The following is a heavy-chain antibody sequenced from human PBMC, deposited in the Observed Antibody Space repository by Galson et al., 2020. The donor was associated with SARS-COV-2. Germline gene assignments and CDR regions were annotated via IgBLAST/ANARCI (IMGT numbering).Heavy chain of an antibody. CDR1: GYTFTGHY. CDR3: ARAYCTNGVCNRVAFDI. J-gene: IGHJ3*02. D-gene: IGHD2-8*01. CDR2: INPNSGGT. V-gene: IGHV1-2*02. Sequence: ASVKVSCKTSGYTFTGHYIHWVRQAPGQGLEWMGWINPNSGGTYYAQKFRGRVTMTRDTSISTAYMEVRRLTSDDTAVYYCARAYCTNGVCNRVAFDIWGQGTMVTVSS.